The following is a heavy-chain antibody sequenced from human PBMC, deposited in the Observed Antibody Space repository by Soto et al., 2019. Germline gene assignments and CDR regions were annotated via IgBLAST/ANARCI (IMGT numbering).Heavy chain of an antibody. CDR2: IVTLPGTK. CDR3: ASGVGGLGGRSGWPDYAFDV. V-gene: IGHV1-69*01. Sequence: QVQLVQSGAAVRQPGSSVKVSCKAYGGTFTKYAITWVRQAPRQGLEWMGGIVTLPGTKNYAQKFRGRVTISADESTSTAYLELSSLRSEDTALYYCASGVGGLGGRSGWPDYAFDVWCQGTMVIVSS. J-gene: IGHJ3*01. D-gene: IGHD6-19*01. CDR1: GGTFTKYA.